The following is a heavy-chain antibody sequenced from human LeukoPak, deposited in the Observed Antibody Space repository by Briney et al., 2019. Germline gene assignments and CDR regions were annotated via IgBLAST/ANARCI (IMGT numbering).Heavy chain of an antibody. CDR2: TSYDGSNI. Sequence: GGSLRLSCAASGFTFSNYTMHWVRQAPGKGLEWVAVTSYDGSNIYYADSVKGRFTISRDNSKNTLYLQMNSLRPEDTAVYFCARRRVLSVARALDYWGQGTLVTVSS. D-gene: IGHD4/OR15-4a*01. V-gene: IGHV3-30*07. J-gene: IGHJ4*02. CDR3: ARRRVLSVARALDY. CDR1: GFTFSNYT.